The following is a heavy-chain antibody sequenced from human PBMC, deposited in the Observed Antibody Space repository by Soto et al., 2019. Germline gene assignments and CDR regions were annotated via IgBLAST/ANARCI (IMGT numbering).Heavy chain of an antibody. CDR3: AKTGYCSSTSCHDAFDI. CDR1: GFTFSSYA. Sequence: EVQLLESGGGLVQPGGSLRLSCAASGFTFSSYAMSWVRQAPGKGLELVSAISGSGGSTYYADSVKGRFTISRDNSKYPLYLQMNSLRAEDTAVYYCAKTGYCSSTSCHDAFDIWGQGTMVTVSS. D-gene: IGHD2-2*01. V-gene: IGHV3-23*01. J-gene: IGHJ3*02. CDR2: ISGSGGST.